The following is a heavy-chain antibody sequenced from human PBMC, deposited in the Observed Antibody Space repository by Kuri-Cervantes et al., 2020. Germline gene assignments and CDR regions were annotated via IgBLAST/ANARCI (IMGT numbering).Heavy chain of an antibody. Sequence: SVKVSCKASGYTFTSYGISWVRQAPGQGLEWMGGIIPIFGTANYAQKFQGRVTITADESTSTAYMELSSLRSEDTAVYYCARSVYVDYYYGMDVWGQGTTVTVSS. CDR3: ARSVYVDYYYGMDV. V-gene: IGHV1-69*13. CDR1: GYTFTSYG. CDR2: IIPIFGTA. J-gene: IGHJ6*02. D-gene: IGHD5/OR15-5a*01.